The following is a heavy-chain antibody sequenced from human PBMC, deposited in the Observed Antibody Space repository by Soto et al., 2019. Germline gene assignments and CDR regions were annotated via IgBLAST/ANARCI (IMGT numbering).Heavy chain of an antibody. CDR1: GYTLTELS. V-gene: IGHV1-24*01. Sequence: ASVKVSCKVSGYTLTELSMHWVRQAPGKGLEWMGGFDPEDGETIYAQKFQGRVTMTEDTSTDTAYMELSSLRSEDTAVYYCATTSPKTPYGDFDYWGQGTLVTVSS. CDR3: ATTSPKTPYGDFDY. CDR2: FDPEDGET. D-gene: IGHD4-17*01. J-gene: IGHJ4*02.